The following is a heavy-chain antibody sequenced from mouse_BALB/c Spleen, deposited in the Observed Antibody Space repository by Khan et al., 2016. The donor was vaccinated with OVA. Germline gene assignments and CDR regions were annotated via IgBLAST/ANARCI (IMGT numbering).Heavy chain of an antibody. CDR3: ARNYDYDEGLAY. CDR2: IWIGGTT. Sequence: QVQLKQSGPGLVQPSQSLSITCTVSGFSLTTYGVHWVRQSPGKGLEWLGGIWIGGTTDYSAVFISRVSITKDISRCQVFYKMNSLQANETAIYYCARNYDYDEGLAYWGQGTLVTVSA. V-gene: IGHV2-2*02. CDR1: GFSLTTYG. J-gene: IGHJ3*01. D-gene: IGHD2-4*01.